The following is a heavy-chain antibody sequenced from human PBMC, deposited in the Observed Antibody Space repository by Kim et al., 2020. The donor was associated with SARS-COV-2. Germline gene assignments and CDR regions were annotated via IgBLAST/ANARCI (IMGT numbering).Heavy chain of an antibody. D-gene: IGHD5-12*01. Sequence: DSVKGQFTISRDNSKNTLYLQMNSLGAEDTAVYYCAKPRDGYTPGDAFDIWGQGTMVTVSS. J-gene: IGHJ3*02. CDR3: AKPRDGYTPGDAFDI. V-gene: IGHV3-23*01.